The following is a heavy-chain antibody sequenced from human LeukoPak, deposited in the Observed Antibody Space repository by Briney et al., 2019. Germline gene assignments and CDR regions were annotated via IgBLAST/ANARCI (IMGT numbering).Heavy chain of an antibody. J-gene: IGHJ6*02. CDR2: INPTGGT. D-gene: IGHD1-1*01. V-gene: IGHV1-2*02. CDR3: SRVLDPQYYFYGMDV. CDR1: GYTFTDYY. Sequence: GASVKVSCKASGYTFTDYYMYWVRQAPGQGLEWMGWINPTGGTNYTQKFQGRVSMTRDTSISTAYMELSRLRSDDTAVYYCSRVLDPQYYFYGMDVWGQGTTVTVSS.